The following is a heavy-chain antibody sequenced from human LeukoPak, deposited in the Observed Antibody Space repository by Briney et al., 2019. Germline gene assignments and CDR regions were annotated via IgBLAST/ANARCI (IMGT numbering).Heavy chain of an antibody. Sequence: GSLRLSCAASGFTFSSYWMSWVRQPPGKGLEWIGEINHSGSTNYNPSLKSRVTISVDTSKNQFSLKLSSVTAADTAVYYCSRRGSSWYTASGVDYWAQGTLVTVSS. J-gene: IGHJ4*02. CDR3: SRRGSSWYTASGVDY. CDR2: INHSGST. D-gene: IGHD6-13*01. CDR1: GFTFSSYW. V-gene: IGHV4-34*01.